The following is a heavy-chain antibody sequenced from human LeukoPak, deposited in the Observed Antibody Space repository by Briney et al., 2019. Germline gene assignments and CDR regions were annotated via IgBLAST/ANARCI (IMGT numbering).Heavy chain of an antibody. CDR2: ISYDGSNK. J-gene: IGHJ4*02. CDR3: ASGADTYCSSTSCYGFSDY. Sequence: GRSLRLSCAASGFTFSSYAMHWVRQAPGKGLEWVAVISYDGSNKYYADSVKGRFTISRDNSKNALYLQMNSLRAVDTAVYYCASGADTYCSSTSCYGFSDYWGQGTLVTVSS. CDR1: GFTFSSYA. V-gene: IGHV3-30*04. D-gene: IGHD2-2*01.